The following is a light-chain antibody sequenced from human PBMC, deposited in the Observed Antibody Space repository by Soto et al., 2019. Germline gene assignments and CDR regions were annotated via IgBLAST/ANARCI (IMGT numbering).Light chain of an antibody. CDR3: SSYTSSSTYVV. J-gene: IGLJ2*01. V-gene: IGLV2-14*01. CDR2: DVS. Sequence: QSALTQPASVSGSPGQSITISCTGTSSDGGGYNYVSWYQQHPGKAPKLMIYDVSNRPSGVSNRFSGSKSGNTASLTISGLQAEDEDDYYCSSYTSSSTYVVFGGGTQLTVL. CDR1: SSDGGGYNY.